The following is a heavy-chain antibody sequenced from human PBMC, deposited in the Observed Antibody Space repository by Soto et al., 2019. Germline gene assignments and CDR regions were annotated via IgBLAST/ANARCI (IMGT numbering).Heavy chain of an antibody. Sequence: PSETLSLTCAVSGYSISSGYYWGWIRQPPGKGLEWIGSIYHSGSTSHNPSLKSRVTISVDTSKNQFSLKLSSVTAADTAVYYCASVTYSGSYYGGLDYWGQGTLVPVSS. V-gene: IGHV4-38-2*01. CDR2: IYHSGST. CDR3: ASVTYSGSYYGGLDY. CDR1: GYSISSGYY. J-gene: IGHJ4*02. D-gene: IGHD1-26*01.